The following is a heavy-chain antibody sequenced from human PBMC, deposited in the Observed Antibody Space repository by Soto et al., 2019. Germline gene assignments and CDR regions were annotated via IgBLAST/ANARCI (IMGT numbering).Heavy chain of an antibody. CDR3: AKAIYGDYARFDF. J-gene: IGHJ4*02. V-gene: IGHV3-30*18. CDR1: GFTFSDYG. Sequence: QVQLAESGGGVVQPGRSLRLTCAASGFTFSDYGMHWVRQAPGKGLEWVAVISYDESEQHYADSVKGRLTISRDNSKTTLYLQMTSLRTEATAIYYCAKAIYGDYARFDFWGQGTLVTVSS. D-gene: IGHD4-17*01. CDR2: ISYDESEQ.